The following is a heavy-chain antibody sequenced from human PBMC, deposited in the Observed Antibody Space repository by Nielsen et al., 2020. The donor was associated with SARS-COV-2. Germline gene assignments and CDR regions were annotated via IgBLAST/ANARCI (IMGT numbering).Heavy chain of an antibody. J-gene: IGHJ4*02. V-gene: IGHV1-2*04. CDR1: GYTFTGYY. CDR2: INPNSGGT. D-gene: IGHD3-10*01. CDR3: ARGPEGLLWFGEIFFDY. Sequence: VKVSCKASGYTFTGYYMHWVRQAPGQGLEWMGWINPNSGGTNYAQKFQGWVTMTRDTSISTAYMELSRLRSDDTAVYYCARGPEGLLWFGEIFFDYWGQGTLVTVSS.